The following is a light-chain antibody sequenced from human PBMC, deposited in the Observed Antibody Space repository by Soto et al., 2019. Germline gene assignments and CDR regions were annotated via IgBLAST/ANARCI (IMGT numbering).Light chain of an antibody. CDR1: SGDVGGGDY. Sequence: QSALTQPPSASGSPGQSVTISCTGTSGDVGGGDYVSWYQQHPGKAPKLMIYEVTQRPSGVPDRFSGSKSGNTASLTVSGLQAVDEADYYCSSYGGSNNLVFGGGTKLTVL. V-gene: IGLV2-8*01. J-gene: IGLJ2*01. CDR3: SSYGGSNNLV. CDR2: EVT.